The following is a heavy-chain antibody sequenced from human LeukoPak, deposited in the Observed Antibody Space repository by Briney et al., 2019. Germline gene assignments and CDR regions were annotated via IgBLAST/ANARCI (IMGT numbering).Heavy chain of an antibody. CDR3: ARDRLGPSFSVSHFDL. J-gene: IGHJ4*02. D-gene: IGHD3-3*02. CDR1: GFTFVDYG. V-gene: IGHV3-20*04. CDR2: INYNGAIT. Sequence: GGPLRLSCATSGFTFVDYGLSWVRRAPGKGLEWLCAINYNGAITDYADSVKGRFTISRDNAKNSLYLRIDSLRAEDTALYYCARDRLGPSFSVSHFDLWGQGTLVTVSS.